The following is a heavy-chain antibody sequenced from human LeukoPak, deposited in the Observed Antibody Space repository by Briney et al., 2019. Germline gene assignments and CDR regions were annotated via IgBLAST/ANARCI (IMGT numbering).Heavy chain of an antibody. J-gene: IGHJ4*02. V-gene: IGHV1-46*01. CDR1: GYTFTNYY. CDR2: INPSGGST. CDR3: GRVDGEGSGVKYFDY. Sequence: ASVKVSCKASGYTFTNYYMHWVRQAPRQGLERMGIINPSGGSTSYAQKFQDRVTMTRDTSTSTVYMQQSSLRSEATTVYYCGRVDGEGSGVKYFDYWGQGTLVTVSS. D-gene: IGHD3-10*01.